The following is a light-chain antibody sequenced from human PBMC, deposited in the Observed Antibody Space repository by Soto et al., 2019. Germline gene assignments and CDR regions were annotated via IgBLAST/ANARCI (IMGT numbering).Light chain of an antibody. V-gene: IGKV3-20*01. CDR1: QSVSTSY. Sequence: SVLTQSTGTLSLSPGERATLSCRTSQSVSTSYLAWYQQKPGQAPRLLIYGASTRATSVPDRFSGSGYGADFTHTISTLEPEDFAVYYCQQYGSSPRYSFGQGTKLEIK. CDR2: GAS. CDR3: QQYGSSPRYS. J-gene: IGKJ2*01.